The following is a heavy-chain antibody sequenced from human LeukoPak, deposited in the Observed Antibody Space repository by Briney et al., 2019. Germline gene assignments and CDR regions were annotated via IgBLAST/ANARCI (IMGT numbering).Heavy chain of an antibody. V-gene: IGHV4-59*08. J-gene: IGHJ2*01. Sequence: PSETLSLTCTVSGGSISSYYWSWIRQPPGEGLEWIGYIYYSGSTNYNPSLKSRVTISVDTSKSQFSLKLSSVTAADTGVYYCATQIYYSTYWYFDLWGRGTLVTVSS. CDR1: GGSISSYY. CDR2: IYYSGST. CDR3: ATQIYYSTYWYFDL. D-gene: IGHD3-3*01.